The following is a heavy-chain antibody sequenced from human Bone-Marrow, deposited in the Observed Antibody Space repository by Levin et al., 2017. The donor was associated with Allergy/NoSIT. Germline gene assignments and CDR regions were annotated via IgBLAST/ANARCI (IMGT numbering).Heavy chain of an antibody. V-gene: IGHV3-30*18. Sequence: HPGGSLRLSCAASGFTFSSYGMHWVRQAPGKGLEWVAVISYDGSNKYYADSVKGRFTISRDNSKNTLYLQMNSLRAEDTAVYYCAKVGGYCSGGSCYGGCMADYWGQGTLVTVSS. CDR2: ISYDGSNK. CDR1: GFTFSSYG. J-gene: IGHJ4*02. CDR3: AKVGGYCSGGSCYGGCMADY. D-gene: IGHD2-15*01.